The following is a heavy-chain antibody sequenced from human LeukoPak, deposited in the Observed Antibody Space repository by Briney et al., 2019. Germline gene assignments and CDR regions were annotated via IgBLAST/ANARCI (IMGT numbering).Heavy chain of an antibody. CDR3: AREGTTVTTMNY. D-gene: IGHD4-17*01. Sequence: GGPLRLSCAASGLTFSSYAMTWVRQAPGKGREWVSGISGSGGSTYYADSVKGRFTISRDNSKNTLYLQMNSLRAEDTAVYYCAREGTTVTTMNYWGQGTLVTVSS. CDR2: ISGSGGST. J-gene: IGHJ4*02. V-gene: IGHV3-23*01. CDR1: GLTFSSYA.